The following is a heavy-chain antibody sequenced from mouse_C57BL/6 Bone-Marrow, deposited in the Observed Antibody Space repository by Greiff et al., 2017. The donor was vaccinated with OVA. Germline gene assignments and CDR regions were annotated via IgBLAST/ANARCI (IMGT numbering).Heavy chain of an antibody. CDR1: GYSFTGYY. J-gene: IGHJ2*01. Sequence: VQLMESGPELVKPGASVKISCKASGYSFTGYYMHWVKQSHGNILDWIGYIYPYNGVSSYNQKFKGKATFTVDKSSSTAYMELRSITTEDAAVYYCASGTGFDYWGQGTTLTVSS. CDR2: IYPYNGVS. D-gene: IGHD4-1*01. CDR3: ASGTGFDY. V-gene: IGHV1-31*01.